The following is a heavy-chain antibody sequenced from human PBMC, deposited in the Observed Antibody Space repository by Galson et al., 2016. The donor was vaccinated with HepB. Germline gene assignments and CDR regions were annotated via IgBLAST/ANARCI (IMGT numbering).Heavy chain of an antibody. CDR2: AFHNGIT. D-gene: IGHD2-2*01. V-gene: IGHV4-39*02. J-gene: IGHJ5*02. CDR1: GGPITSNHHY. CDR3: ARADLVVVPTSTEWFDP. Sequence: SETLSLTCTVSGGPITSNHHYWGWVRQPPGKGLEWIGSAFHNGITYYNPSLRSRVTVSVDASRNQFSLKVTSMTAADTAIYYCARADLVVVPTSTEWFDPWGQGTLVIVSS.